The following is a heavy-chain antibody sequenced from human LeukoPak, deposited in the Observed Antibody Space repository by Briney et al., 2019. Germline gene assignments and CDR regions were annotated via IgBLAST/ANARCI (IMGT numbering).Heavy chain of an antibody. CDR1: GFTFSDYY. CDR3: ARAHHRRVYDYVWGSYPY. V-gene: IGHV3-11*04. D-gene: IGHD3-16*02. Sequence: GGSLRLSCAASGFTFSDYYMSWIRQAPGKGLEWVSYISSSSSTIYYADSVKGRFTISRDNAKNSLYLQMNSLRAEDTAVYYCARAHHRRVYDYVWGSYPYWGQGTLVTVSS. J-gene: IGHJ4*02. CDR2: ISSSSSTI.